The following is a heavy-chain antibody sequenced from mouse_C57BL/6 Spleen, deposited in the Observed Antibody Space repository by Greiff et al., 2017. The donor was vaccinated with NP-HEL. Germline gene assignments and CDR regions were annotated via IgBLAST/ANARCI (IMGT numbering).Heavy chain of an antibody. D-gene: IGHD4-1*02. J-gene: IGHJ2*01. Sequence: EVKLQESGGGLVQPGGSLSLSCAASGFTFTDYYMSWVRQPPGKALEWLGFIRNKANGYTTEYSASVKGRFTISRDNSQSILYLQMNALRAEDSATYYCARSPTGPYYFDYWGQGTTLTVSS. V-gene: IGHV7-3*01. CDR3: ARSPTGPYYFDY. CDR1: GFTFTDYY. CDR2: IRNKANGYTT.